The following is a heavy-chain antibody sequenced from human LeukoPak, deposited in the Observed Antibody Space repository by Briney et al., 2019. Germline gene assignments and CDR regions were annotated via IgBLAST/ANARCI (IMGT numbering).Heavy chain of an antibody. J-gene: IGHJ4*02. Sequence: GASVKVSCKASGYTFTSYGISWVRQAPGQGLEWMGWISAYNVNTNYAQKLQGRVTMITDTSTSTAYMELRSLRSEDTAVYYCARDLEVATIEAYYFDYWGQGTLVTVSS. CDR3: ARDLEVATIEAYYFDY. D-gene: IGHD5-12*01. V-gene: IGHV1-18*01. CDR2: ISAYNVNT. CDR1: GYTFTSYG.